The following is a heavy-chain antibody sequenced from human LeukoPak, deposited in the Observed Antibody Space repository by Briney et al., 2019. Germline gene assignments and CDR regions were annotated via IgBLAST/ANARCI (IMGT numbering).Heavy chain of an antibody. D-gene: IGHD6-13*01. Sequence: SVKVSCKASGGTFSIYAISWVRQAPGQGLGWMGGIIPIFGTANYAQKFQGRVTITADESTSTAYMELSSLRSEDTAVYYCARESWRFDPWGQGTLVTVSS. V-gene: IGHV1-69*13. CDR1: GGTFSIYA. CDR2: IIPIFGTA. CDR3: ARESWRFDP. J-gene: IGHJ5*02.